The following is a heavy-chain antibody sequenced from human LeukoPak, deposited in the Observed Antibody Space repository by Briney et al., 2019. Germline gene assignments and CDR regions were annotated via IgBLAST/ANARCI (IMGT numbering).Heavy chain of an antibody. CDR3: VRGGGTAHFDY. CDR2: INPPSGGT. J-gene: IGHJ4*02. Sequence: GASVKVSCKASVYTFTSYNIHWVRQAPGQGLEWMGWINPPSGGTNYAQKFQGRVTMTRDTSISTAYMELSSLTSDDTAVYFCVRGGGTAHFDYWGQGTLVTVSS. D-gene: IGHD1-26*01. CDR1: VYTFTSYN. V-gene: IGHV1-2*02.